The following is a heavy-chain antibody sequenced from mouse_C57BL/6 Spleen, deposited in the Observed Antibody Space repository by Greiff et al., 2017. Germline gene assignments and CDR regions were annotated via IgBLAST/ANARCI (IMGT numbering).Heavy chain of an antibody. V-gene: IGHV1-81*01. Sequence: VQLQQSGAELARPGASVKLSCKASGYTFTSYGISWVKQRTGQGLEWIGEIYPRSGNTYYNEKFKGKATLTPDKSSSTAYMELRSLTSEDSAVYFCARSTVVEPDYWGQGTSVTVSS. CDR3: ARSTVVEPDY. CDR2: IYPRSGNT. D-gene: IGHD1-1*01. CDR1: GYTFTSYG. J-gene: IGHJ4*01.